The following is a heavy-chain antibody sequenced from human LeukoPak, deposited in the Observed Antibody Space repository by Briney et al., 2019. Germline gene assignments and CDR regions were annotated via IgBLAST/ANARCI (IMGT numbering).Heavy chain of an antibody. V-gene: IGHV3-30*18. J-gene: IGHJ4*02. CDR1: GFTFSSYG. D-gene: IGHD1-26*01. CDR3: ANTTPGY. Sequence: GGSLRLSCAASGFTFSSYGMHWVRQAPGKGLEWMAVISYDGSNKYYADSVKGRFTISRDNSKNTLYLQMNSLRAEDTAVYYCANTTPGYWGQGTLVTVSS. CDR2: ISYDGSNK.